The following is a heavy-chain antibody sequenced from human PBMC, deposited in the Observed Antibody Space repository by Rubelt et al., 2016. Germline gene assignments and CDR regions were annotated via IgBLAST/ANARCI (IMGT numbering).Heavy chain of an antibody. V-gene: IGHV1-2*06. D-gene: IGHD6-25*01. Sequence: QVQLVQSGSELKKPGASVKVSCKASGYTFTSYYMHWVRQAPGQGLECLGRINHISGDTIYAQKFQGRVTMTRDTSISRSYMDLTGLQSDDTAVYYWARGGAYYYDLDVWGQGTTVTVSS. CDR1: GYTFTSYY. CDR2: INHISGDT. CDR3: ARGGAYYYDLDV. J-gene: IGHJ6*02.